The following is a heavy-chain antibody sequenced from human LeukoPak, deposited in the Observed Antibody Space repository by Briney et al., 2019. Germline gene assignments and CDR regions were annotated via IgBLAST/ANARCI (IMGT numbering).Heavy chain of an antibody. V-gene: IGHV1-46*01. Sequence: ASVKVSCKASGYTFTSYYMHWVRQAPGQGFEWMGIINPSGGSTSYAQKFQGRVTMTRDTSTSTVYMELSSLRSEDTAVYYCARPQNDYGDAQAFDIWGQGTMVTVSS. CDR2: INPSGGST. D-gene: IGHD4-17*01. J-gene: IGHJ3*02. CDR1: GYTFTSYY. CDR3: ARPQNDYGDAQAFDI.